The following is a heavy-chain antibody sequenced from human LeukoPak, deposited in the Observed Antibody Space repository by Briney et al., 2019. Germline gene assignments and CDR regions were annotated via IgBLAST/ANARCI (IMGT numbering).Heavy chain of an antibody. V-gene: IGHV3-7*03. J-gene: IGHJ4*02. D-gene: IGHD3-10*01. CDR1: GFTFRSYW. CDR3: ARETPYGSLTFDY. Sequence: GGSLRLSCAASGFTFRSYWMSWVRQAPGKGLDWVANMQPDGGEKYYVDSVKGRFTVSRDNAKSSLYLQMNSLRAEDTAVYYCARETPYGSLTFDYWGLGTRVTVSS. CDR2: MQPDGGEK.